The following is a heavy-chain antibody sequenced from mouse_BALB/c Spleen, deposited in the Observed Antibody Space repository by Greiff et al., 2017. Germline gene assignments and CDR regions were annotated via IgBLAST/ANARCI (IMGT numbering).Heavy chain of an antibody. CDR2: INSNGGST. Sequence: DVMLVESGGGLVQPGGSLKLSCAASGFTFSSYGMSWVRQTPDKRLELVATINSNGGSTYYPDSVKGRFTISRDNAKNTLYLQMSSLKSEDTAMYYCARGNYYDSFAYWGQGTLVTVSA. V-gene: IGHV5-6-3*01. J-gene: IGHJ3*01. CDR3: ARGNYYDSFAY. D-gene: IGHD2-4*01. CDR1: GFTFSSYG.